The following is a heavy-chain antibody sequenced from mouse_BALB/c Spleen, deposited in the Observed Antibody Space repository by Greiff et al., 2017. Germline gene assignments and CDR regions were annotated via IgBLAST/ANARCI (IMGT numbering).Heavy chain of an antibody. V-gene: IGHV5-17*02. CDR2: ISSGSSTI. Sequence: EVKLMESGGGLVQPGGSRKLSCAASGFTFSSFGMHWVRQAPEKGLEWVAYISSGSSTIYYADTVKGRFTISRDNPKNTLFLQMTSLRSEDTAMYYCARDTTVVAKFDYWGQGTTLTVSS. J-gene: IGHJ2*01. CDR3: ARDTTVVAKFDY. CDR1: GFTFSSFG. D-gene: IGHD1-1*01.